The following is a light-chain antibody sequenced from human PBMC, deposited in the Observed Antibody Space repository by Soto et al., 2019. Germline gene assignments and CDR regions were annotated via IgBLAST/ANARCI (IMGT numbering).Light chain of an antibody. Sequence: VFTQSPGTLSLSPGERATLSCRASQSVSSRLAWYQHKSGQAPRLLIYGASGRATGIPARFSGSGSGTEFTLTISSLQSEDFAVYYCQQYNNLITFGQGTRLEIK. CDR3: QQYNNLIT. CDR2: GAS. V-gene: IGKV3D-15*01. J-gene: IGKJ5*01. CDR1: QSVSSR.